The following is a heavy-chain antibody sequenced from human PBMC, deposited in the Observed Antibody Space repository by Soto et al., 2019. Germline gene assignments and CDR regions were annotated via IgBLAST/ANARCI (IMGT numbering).Heavy chain of an antibody. J-gene: IGHJ4*02. V-gene: IGHV4-4*07. CDR3: ARSPLTYNWNYASVLYFDY. CDR2: IYTSGST. CDR1: GGSISSYY. D-gene: IGHD1-7*01. Sequence: SETLSLTCTVSGGSISSYYWSWIRQPAGKGLEWIGRIYTSGSTNYNPSLKSRVTMSVDTSKNQFSLKLSSVTAADTAVYYCARSPLTYNWNYASVLYFDYWGQGTPVTVSS.